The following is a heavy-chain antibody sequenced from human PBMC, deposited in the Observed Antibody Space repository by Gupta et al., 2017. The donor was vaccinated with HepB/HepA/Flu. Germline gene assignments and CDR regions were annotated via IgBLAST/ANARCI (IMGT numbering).Heavy chain of an antibody. CDR3: ARGTRTFDY. V-gene: IGHV1-8*01. Sequence: QVQLVQSGAEVKKPGASVKVSCKASGYSFTSYDVSWVRQATGQGLEWMGWMNPRSGNTGYLQKFQGRVTMTRDTSISTGYMELSSLRSEDTAVYYCARGTRTFDYWGQGTLVTVSS. CDR1: GYSFTSYD. CDR2: MNPRSGNT. J-gene: IGHJ4*02.